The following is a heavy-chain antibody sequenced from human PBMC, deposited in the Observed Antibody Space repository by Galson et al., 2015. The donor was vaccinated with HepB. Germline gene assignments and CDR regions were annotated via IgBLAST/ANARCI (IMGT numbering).Heavy chain of an antibody. V-gene: IGHV3-30*18. D-gene: IGHD3-3*01. CDR2: ISYDGSNK. J-gene: IGHJ4*02. Sequence: SLRLSCAASGFTFSSYGMHWVRQAPGKGLEWVAVISYDGSNKYYADSVKGRFTISRDNSKNTLYLQMSSLRAEDTAVYYCAKDRAYDFWSGYSDPIDYWGQGTLVTVSS. CDR3: AKDRAYDFWSGYSDPIDY. CDR1: GFTFSSYG.